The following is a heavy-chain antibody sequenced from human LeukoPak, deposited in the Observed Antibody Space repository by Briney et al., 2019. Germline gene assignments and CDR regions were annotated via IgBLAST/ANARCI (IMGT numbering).Heavy chain of an antibody. J-gene: IGHJ4*02. CDR1: GGSISSYY. V-gene: IGHV4-38-2*02. CDR2: IYHSGST. CDR3: ARDMGDGDY. D-gene: IGHD3-16*01. Sequence: SETLSLTCPVSGGSISSYYWGWIRQPPGKGLEWIGSIYHSGSTYYNPSLKSRVTISVDTSKNQFSLKLSSVTAADTAVYYCARDMGDGDYWGQGTLVTVSS.